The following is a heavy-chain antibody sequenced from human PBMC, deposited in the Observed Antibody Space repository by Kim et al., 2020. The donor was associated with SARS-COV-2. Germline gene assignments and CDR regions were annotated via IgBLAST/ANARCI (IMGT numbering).Heavy chain of an antibody. J-gene: IGHJ4*02. CDR2: IRGTDTST. CDR3: AKGLDYGAHGAPY. V-gene: IGHV3-23*01. D-gene: IGHD4-17*01. CDR1: GFTFSTYA. Sequence: GGSLRLSCAASGFTFSTYAMSWVRQAPGKGLEWLSAIRGTDTSTYYADSVKGRFTISRDNSKNTLYLQMNSLRADDTAVYYCAKGLDYGAHGAPYWGQGTLVTVSS.